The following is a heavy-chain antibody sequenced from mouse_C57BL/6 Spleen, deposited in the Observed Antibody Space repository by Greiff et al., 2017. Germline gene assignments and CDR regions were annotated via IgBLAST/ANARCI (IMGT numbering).Heavy chain of an antibody. Sequence: QVQLQQSGAELVKPGASVKISCKASGYAFSSYWMNWVKQRPGKGLEWIGQIYPGDGDTNDNGKFKGKATLTADKSTSTAYMQLSSLTAEDSAVYFCARGDYYGSRGFDDWGQGTTLTVSS. CDR1: GYAFSSYW. V-gene: IGHV1-80*01. J-gene: IGHJ2*01. CDR3: ARGDYYGSRGFDD. D-gene: IGHD1-1*01. CDR2: IYPGDGDT.